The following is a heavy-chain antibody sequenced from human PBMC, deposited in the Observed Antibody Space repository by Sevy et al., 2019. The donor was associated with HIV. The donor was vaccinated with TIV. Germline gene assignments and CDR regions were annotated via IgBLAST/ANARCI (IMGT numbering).Heavy chain of an antibody. V-gene: IGHV3-11*01. J-gene: IGHJ4*02. CDR1: GFTFSDYY. CDR3: VGRPYSSAYSWSYHFDY. Sequence: GGSLRLSCAASGFTFSDYYMSWIRQAPGKGLEWISYISGSSSAIVYADSVKGRFSISRNNAKNSLYLQMDDLRPEDTAVYFCVGRPYSSAYSWSYHFDYWGQGTLVTVSS. D-gene: IGHD3-16*01. CDR2: ISGSSSAI.